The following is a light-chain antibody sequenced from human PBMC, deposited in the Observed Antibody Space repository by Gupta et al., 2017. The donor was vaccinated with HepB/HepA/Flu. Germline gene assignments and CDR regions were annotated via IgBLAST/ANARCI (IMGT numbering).Light chain of an antibody. Sequence: QSALTRPPSASGSPGQSVTISCTGTSSDVGGYNYVSWYQQQPGQAPILMIYEVSKRPSGVPDRFSGSKSGNTATLTVSGLQAEDEAEYYCNSYDSTHVVFGGGTKLTVL. CDR2: EVS. V-gene: IGLV2-8*01. CDR1: SSDVGGYNY. J-gene: IGLJ2*01. CDR3: NSYDSTHVV.